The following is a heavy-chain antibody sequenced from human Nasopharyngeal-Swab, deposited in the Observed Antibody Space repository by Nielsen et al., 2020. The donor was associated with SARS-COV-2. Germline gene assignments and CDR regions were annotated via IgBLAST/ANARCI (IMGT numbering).Heavy chain of an antibody. CDR3: ASHPAGGGGGDY. Sequence: WIRQPPGKGLEWIGEINHSGSTNYNPSLTSRVTISVDTSKNQFSLKLSSVTAADTAVYYCASHPAGGGGGDYWGQGTLVTVSS. D-gene: IGHD2-21*01. J-gene: IGHJ4*02. V-gene: IGHV4-34*01. CDR2: INHSGST.